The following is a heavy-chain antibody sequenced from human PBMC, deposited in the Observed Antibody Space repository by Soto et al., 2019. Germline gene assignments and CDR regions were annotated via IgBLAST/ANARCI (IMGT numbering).Heavy chain of an antibody. CDR2: IDPSDSYT. V-gene: IGHV5-10-1*01. D-gene: IGHD3-16*01. CDR1: GYNFTNYW. Sequence: PGESLKISWRASGYNFTNYWLNWVRQMPGKGLEWMGRIDPSDSYTNYSPSFQGRVTISTDKSTTTAYLQLSSLKASDTDMYYCARRDGSGYYYGMDVWGPGTTVTVSS. CDR3: ARRDGSGYYYGMDV. J-gene: IGHJ6*02.